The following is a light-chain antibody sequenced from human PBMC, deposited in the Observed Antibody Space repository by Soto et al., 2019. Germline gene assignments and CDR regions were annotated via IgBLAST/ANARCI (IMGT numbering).Light chain of an antibody. CDR2: GAS. Sequence: EIVMTQSPATLSVSPGERVTFSCRASQYVSSNLAWYQHKPGQAPRLLISGASAGATGIPARFSGSGSGTEFTLTINSLQSEDFAIYYCQKYDSWPVPFGGGTKVEI. CDR3: QKYDSWPVP. V-gene: IGKV3-15*01. J-gene: IGKJ4*01. CDR1: QYVSSN.